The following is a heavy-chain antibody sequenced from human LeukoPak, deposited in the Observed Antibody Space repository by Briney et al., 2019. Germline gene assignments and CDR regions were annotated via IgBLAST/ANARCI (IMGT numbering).Heavy chain of an antibody. Sequence: PSETLSLTCTVSGYSISSDYYYWGWIRQPPGKGLEWIGSIYHSGSTYYNPSLKSRVTISVDTSKNQFSLKLSSVTAADTAVYYCARDQSYDSSGNNWFDPWGQGTLVTVSS. CDR2: IYHSGST. CDR1: GYSISSDYYY. D-gene: IGHD3-22*01. CDR3: ARDQSYDSSGNNWFDP. J-gene: IGHJ5*02. V-gene: IGHV4-38-2*02.